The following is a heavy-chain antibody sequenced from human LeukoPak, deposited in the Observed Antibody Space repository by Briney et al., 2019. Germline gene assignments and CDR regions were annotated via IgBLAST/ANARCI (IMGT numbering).Heavy chain of an antibody. J-gene: IGHJ4*02. Sequence: SVKVSCKASGGTFSSYAISWVRQAPGQGLEWMGGIIPIFGTANYARKFQGRVTITADESTSTAYMELSSLRSEDTAVYYCARGGGDGYNYQGDYWGQGTLVTVSS. CDR2: IIPIFGTA. D-gene: IGHD5-24*01. CDR1: GGTFSSYA. CDR3: ARGGGDGYNYQGDY. V-gene: IGHV1-69*13.